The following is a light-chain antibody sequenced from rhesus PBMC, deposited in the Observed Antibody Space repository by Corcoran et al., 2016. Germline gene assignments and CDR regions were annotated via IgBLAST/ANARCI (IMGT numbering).Light chain of an antibody. Sequence: DIQMTQSPSSLSASVGDRVTITCRTSENVNNYLNWYQQKPGKAPKLLIYKAATLQSGVPSRFSGSGSGKDYTFTIRSLQSEDVATYYCQHSYGTPYSFGQGTKVAIK. CDR2: KAA. CDR1: ENVNNY. V-gene: IGKV1-74*01. CDR3: QHSYGTPYS. J-gene: IGKJ2*01.